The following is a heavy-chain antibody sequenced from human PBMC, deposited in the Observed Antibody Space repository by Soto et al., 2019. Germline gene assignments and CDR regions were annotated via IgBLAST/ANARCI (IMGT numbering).Heavy chain of an antibody. V-gene: IGHV1-18*01. CDR1: GYTFTSYG. CDR3: ARERAGSGYFDHDAFDI. Sequence: QVQLVQSGAEVKKPGASVKVSCKASGYTFTSYGISWVRQAPGQGLEWMGWISAYNGNTNYAQKLQGRVTMTTDTYXSXXYMELRSLRSDDTAVYYCARERAGSGYFDHDAFDIWGQGTMVTVSS. D-gene: IGHD3-22*01. J-gene: IGHJ3*02. CDR2: ISAYNGNT.